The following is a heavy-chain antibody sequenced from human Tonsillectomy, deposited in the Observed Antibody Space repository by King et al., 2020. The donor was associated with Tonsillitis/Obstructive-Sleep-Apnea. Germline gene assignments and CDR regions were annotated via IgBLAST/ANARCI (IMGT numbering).Heavy chain of an antibody. CDR1: GGSISSSSYY. Sequence: QLQESGPELVKPSETLSLTCTVSGGSISSSSYYWGWIRQPPGKGLEWIGSIYYSGSTYYNPSLKSRVTISVDTSKNQFSLKLSSVTAADTAVYYCARLWGSDWYFDLWGRGTLVTVSS. CDR3: ARLWGSDWYFDL. CDR2: IYYSGST. V-gene: IGHV4-39*01. J-gene: IGHJ2*01. D-gene: IGHD3-16*01.